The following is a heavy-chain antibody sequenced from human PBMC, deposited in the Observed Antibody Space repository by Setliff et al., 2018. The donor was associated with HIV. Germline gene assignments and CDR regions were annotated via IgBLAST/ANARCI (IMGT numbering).Heavy chain of an antibody. Sequence: GGSLSLSCAASGFTFGDYFMSWVRQAPGKGLEWISYIRTTSTHTNYADSVKGRFTISRDNAKNSLYLQMSSLRAEDTAVYYCARYYYDHLGYMSYADWYFDLWGPGTLVTVSS. CDR1: GFTFGDYF. CDR3: ARYYYDHLGYMSYADWYFDL. J-gene: IGHJ2*01. V-gene: IGHV3-11*03. CDR2: IRTTSTHT. D-gene: IGHD3-22*01.